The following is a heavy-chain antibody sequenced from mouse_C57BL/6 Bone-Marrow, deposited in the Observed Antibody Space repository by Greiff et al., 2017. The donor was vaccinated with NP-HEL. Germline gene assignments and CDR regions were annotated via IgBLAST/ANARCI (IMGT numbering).Heavy chain of an antibody. J-gene: IGHJ2*01. CDR3: ARCGYGLDY. D-gene: IGHD1-1*01. Sequence: EVQLQQSGPELVKPGASVKISCKASGYSFTGYYMNWVKQSPEKSLEWIGEINPSTGGTTYNQKFKAKATLTVDKSSSTAYMQLKSLTSEDSAVYSCARCGYGLDYWDQGTTLTVSS. V-gene: IGHV1-42*01. CDR2: INPSTGGT. CDR1: GYSFTGYY.